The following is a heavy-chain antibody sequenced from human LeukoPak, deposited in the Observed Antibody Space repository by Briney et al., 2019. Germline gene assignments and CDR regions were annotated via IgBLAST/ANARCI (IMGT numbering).Heavy chain of an antibody. CDR1: GFTFSSYE. CDR3: ARDPFPHDYGDF. CDR2: INSVGNTI. Sequence: PGGSLRLSCAASGFTFSSYEMNWVGQAPGKGLEWISYINSVGNTIYYADSVKGRFTISRDNAKNSLYLQMNSLRAEDTAVYYCARDPFPHDYGDFWGQGTLVTVSS. J-gene: IGHJ4*02. D-gene: IGHD3-16*01. V-gene: IGHV3-48*03.